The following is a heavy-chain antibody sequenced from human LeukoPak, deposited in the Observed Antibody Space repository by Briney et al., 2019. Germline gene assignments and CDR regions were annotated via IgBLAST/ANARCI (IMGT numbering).Heavy chain of an antibody. V-gene: IGHV1-24*01. Sequence: ASVKVSCKVSGYTLTELSMHWVRQAPGKGLEWMGGFDPEDGETIYAQKFQGRVTMTEDTSTDTAYMELSGLRSEDTAVYYCAIEGASLAPFDPWGQGTLVTVSS. D-gene: IGHD1-26*01. J-gene: IGHJ5*02. CDR2: FDPEDGET. CDR3: AIEGASLAPFDP. CDR1: GYTLTELS.